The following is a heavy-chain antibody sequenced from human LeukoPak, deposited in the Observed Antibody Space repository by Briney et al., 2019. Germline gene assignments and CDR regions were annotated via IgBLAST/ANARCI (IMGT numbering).Heavy chain of an antibody. V-gene: IGHV3-23*01. J-gene: IGHJ4*02. CDR2: IIDSGGAT. D-gene: IGHD3-10*01. CDR3: ARPYYYGSGSYYPLDY. Sequence: GGSLRLSCAASGFTFSTYAMSWVRQAPRRGLEWVSSIIDSGGATYYADSVKGRFTISRDNSKSTVSLQMNSLRAEDTAVYYCARPYYYGSGSYYPLDYWGQGTPVTVSS. CDR1: GFTFSTYA.